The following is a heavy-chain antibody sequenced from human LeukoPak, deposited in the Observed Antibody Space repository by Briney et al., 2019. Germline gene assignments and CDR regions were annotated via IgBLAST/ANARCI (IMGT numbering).Heavy chain of an antibody. Sequence: ASVTVSCTASGYTFTSITINWVRQAPGQGLEWMGWINTNTGNPTYAQGFTGRFVFSSDTSVSTAFLQISSLKAEDTAIYYCVRGYDTTGFFSYWGQGTLVTASS. CDR2: INTNTGNP. D-gene: IGHD3-22*01. J-gene: IGHJ4*02. CDR1: GYTFTSIT. V-gene: IGHV7-4-1*02. CDR3: VRGYDTTGFFSY.